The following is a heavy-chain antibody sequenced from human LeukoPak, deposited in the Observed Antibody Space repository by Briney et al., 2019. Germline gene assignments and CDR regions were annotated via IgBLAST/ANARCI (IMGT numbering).Heavy chain of an antibody. J-gene: IGHJ4*02. Sequence: GGSLRLSCAGSGFTFSSNDMNWVRQAPGKGLEWVSYISSSGNTKYYANSVKGRFTISRDNAKNSLYLQMNSLRVEDTAVYYCAKGLDYDDYWGQGTLVTVSS. CDR2: ISSSGNTK. D-gene: IGHD3-16*01. V-gene: IGHV3-48*03. CDR1: GFTFSSND. CDR3: AKGLDYDDY.